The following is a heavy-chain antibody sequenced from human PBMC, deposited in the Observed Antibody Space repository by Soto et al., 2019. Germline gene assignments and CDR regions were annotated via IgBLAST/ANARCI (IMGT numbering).Heavy chain of an antibody. J-gene: IGHJ5*02. D-gene: IGHD3-22*01. CDR2: IKQDGSEK. Sequence: LRLSCAASGFTFSSYWMSWVRQAPGKGLEWVANIKQDGSEKYYVDPVKGRFTISRDNAKNSLYLQMNSLRAEDTAVYYCARVPYDSSGYYGNWFDPWGQGTLVTVSS. CDR3: ARVPYDSSGYYGNWFDP. CDR1: GFTFSSYW. V-gene: IGHV3-7*01.